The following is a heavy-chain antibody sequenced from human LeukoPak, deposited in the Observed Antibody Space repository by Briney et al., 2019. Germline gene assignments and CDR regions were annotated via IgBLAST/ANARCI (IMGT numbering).Heavy chain of an antibody. D-gene: IGHD6-13*01. CDR2: ISGSGGST. J-gene: IGHJ5*02. CDR1: GFTFSSHA. CDR3: ARARSNQQLVFYP. Sequence: GGSLRLSCAASGFTFSSHAMSWVRQAPGKGLEWVSAISGSGGSTYYADSVKGRFTISRDNSKNTLYLQMNSLRAEDTAVYYCARARSNQQLVFYPWGQGTLVTVSS. V-gene: IGHV3-23*01.